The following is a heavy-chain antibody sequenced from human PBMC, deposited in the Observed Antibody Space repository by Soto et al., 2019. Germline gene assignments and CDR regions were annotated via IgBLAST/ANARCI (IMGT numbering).Heavy chain of an antibody. CDR3: AKDVAPLGIPRVDS. J-gene: IGHJ5*01. CDR1: GFTFSNYA. D-gene: IGHD1-20*01. Sequence: EVQLLESGGGLAQPGGSLRLSCAASGFTFSNYAMSWVRQTPRKGLEWVAGISGSGREYYVDSVRGRFISTRDTSEDTVYLQMNSLRVEDSGLYYCAKDVAPLGIPRVDSWGQGTLVTVSS. CDR2: ISGSGRE. V-gene: IGHV3-23*01.